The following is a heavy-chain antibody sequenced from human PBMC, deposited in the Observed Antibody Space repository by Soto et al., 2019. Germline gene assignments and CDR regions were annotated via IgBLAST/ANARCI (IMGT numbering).Heavy chain of an antibody. Sequence: QVQLVQSGAEVKKPGSSVKVSCKASGYTFTTFGISWVRQAPGQGLEWLGGIITVFAKTTYAQKFRGRITRTADEATSTAYMEFTRLTSDYTAIYYCAREGGGEYDTASYKPWSFDPWAHVTLVSVAS. D-gene: IGHD2-21*01. CDR1: GYTFTTFG. J-gene: IGHJ5*02. CDR3: AREGGGEYDTASYKPWSFDP. V-gene: IGHV1-69*01. CDR2: IITVFAKT.